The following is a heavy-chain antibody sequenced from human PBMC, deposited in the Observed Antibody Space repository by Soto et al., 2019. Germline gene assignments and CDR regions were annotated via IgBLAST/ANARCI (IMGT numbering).Heavy chain of an antibody. CDR2: IIPIFGTA. J-gene: IGHJ5*02. V-gene: IGHV1-69*13. CDR1: GGTFSSYA. CDR3: ARSGSRVLWFGELLSGVNWFDP. Sequence: SVKVSCKASGGTFSSYATSWVRQAPGQGLEWMGGIIPIFGTANYAQKFQGRVTITADESTSTAYMELSSLRSEDTAVYYCARSGSRVLWFGELLSGVNWFDPWGQGTLVTVSS. D-gene: IGHD3-10*01.